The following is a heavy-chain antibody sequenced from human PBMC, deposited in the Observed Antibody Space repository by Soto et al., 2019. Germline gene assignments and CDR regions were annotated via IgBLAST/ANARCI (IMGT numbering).Heavy chain of an antibody. D-gene: IGHD5-12*01. CDR2: INHSGST. J-gene: IGHJ6*03. V-gene: IGHV4-34*01. Sequence: QVQLQQWGAGLLKPSETLSLTCAVYGGSFSGYYWSWIRQPPGKGLEWIGEINHSGSTNYNPSLKSRVTISVDTSKNQFSLKLSSVTAADTAVYYCAREGGYASYYYYYMDVWGKGTTVTVSS. CDR3: AREGGYASYYYYYMDV. CDR1: GGSFSGYY.